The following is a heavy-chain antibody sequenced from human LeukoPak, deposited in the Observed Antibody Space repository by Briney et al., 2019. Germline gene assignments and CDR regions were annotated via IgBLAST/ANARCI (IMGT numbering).Heavy chain of an antibody. J-gene: IGHJ3*02. Sequence: ASVKVSCKASGGTFSSYAISWVRQAPGQGLKWMGRIIPIFGTANYAQKFQGRVTITTDESTSTAYMELSSLRSEDTAVYYCARDVVVVITTSLDAFDIWGQGTMVTVSS. CDR2: IIPIFGTA. CDR3: ARDVVVVITTSLDAFDI. D-gene: IGHD3-22*01. V-gene: IGHV1-69*05. CDR1: GGTFSSYA.